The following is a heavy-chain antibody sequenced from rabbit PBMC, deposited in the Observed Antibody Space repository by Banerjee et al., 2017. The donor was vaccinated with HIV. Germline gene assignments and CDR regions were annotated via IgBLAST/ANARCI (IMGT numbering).Heavy chain of an antibody. D-gene: IGHD4-1*01. J-gene: IGHJ4*01. V-gene: IGHV1S43*01. CDR3: TRGLVAGVLNL. CDR2: IYPPAGAA. Sequence: QEQLVESGGGLVTLGGSLKLSCKASGIDFSSSFWISWVRQAPGKGLEWIACIYPPAGAADYASWVNGRFTISLDNAQNTVFLQMTSLTAADTATYFCTRGLVAGVLNLWGPGTLVTDS. CDR1: GIDFSSSFW.